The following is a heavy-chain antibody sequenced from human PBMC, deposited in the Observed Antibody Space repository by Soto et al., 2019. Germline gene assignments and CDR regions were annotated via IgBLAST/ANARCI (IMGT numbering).Heavy chain of an antibody. Sequence: QVQLVQSGAEVKKPGSSVKVSCKASGGTFSSYAISWVRQAPGQGLEWMGGIIPIFGTANYAQKFQGRVTITADESTSTAYIELSSLRSEDMAVCYCARASGYYDSSGSDAFDIWGQGTMVTVSS. D-gene: IGHD3-22*01. V-gene: IGHV1-69*01. CDR1: GGTFSSYA. CDR3: ARASGYYDSSGSDAFDI. J-gene: IGHJ3*02. CDR2: IIPIFGTA.